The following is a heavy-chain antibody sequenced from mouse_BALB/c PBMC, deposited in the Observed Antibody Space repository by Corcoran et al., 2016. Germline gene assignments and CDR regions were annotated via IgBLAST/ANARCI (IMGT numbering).Heavy chain of an antibody. CDR1: GYTFTEYT. CDR3: ARKEGGKWYFDV. D-gene: IGHD1-1*02. J-gene: IGHJ1*01. V-gene: IGHV1-18*01. CDR2: INPNNGGT. Sequence: EVQLQQSGPELVKPGASVKISCKTSGYTFTEYTMHWVKQSHGKSLDWIGGINPNNGGTSYNQKFKGKATLTVDKSSSTAYMELRSLTSEDSAVYYCARKEGGKWYFDVWGAGTTVTVSS.